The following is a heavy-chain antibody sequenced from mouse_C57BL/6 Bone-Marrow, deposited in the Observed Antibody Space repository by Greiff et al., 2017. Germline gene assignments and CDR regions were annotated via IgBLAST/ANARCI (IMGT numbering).Heavy chain of an antibody. D-gene: IGHD2-3*01. Sequence: EVQLQQSGAELVRPGASVKLSCTASGFNIKDDYMHWVKQRPEQGLEWIGWIDPENGDTEYASKFQGKATITADTSSNTAYLQLSSLTSEDTAVYYCARRDGTYYFDYWGQGTTLTVSS. CDR3: ARRDGTYYFDY. CDR1: GFNIKDDY. J-gene: IGHJ2*01. CDR2: IDPENGDT. V-gene: IGHV14-4*01.